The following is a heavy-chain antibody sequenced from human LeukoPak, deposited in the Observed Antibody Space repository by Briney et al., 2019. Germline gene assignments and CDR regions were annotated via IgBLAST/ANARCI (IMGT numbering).Heavy chain of an antibody. CDR2: ISYDGSNK. V-gene: IGHV3-30*04. J-gene: IGHJ4*02. CDR3: ARGQRRHIDMVPSFAY. CDR1: GFTFSNYA. Sequence: TGGSLRLSCEASGFTFSNYAMHWVRQAPGKGLEWVAVISYDGSNKYYADSMKGRFTISRDNSKNTLYLLMNSLRAEDTAVYYCARGQRRHIDMVPSFAYWGQGTLVTVSS. D-gene: IGHD5-18*01.